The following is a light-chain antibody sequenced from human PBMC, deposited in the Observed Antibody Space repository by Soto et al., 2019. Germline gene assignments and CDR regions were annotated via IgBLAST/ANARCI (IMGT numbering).Light chain of an antibody. J-gene: IGKJ2*02. V-gene: IGKV2-28*01. CDR3: MQAIQTPRT. Sequence: DVVMTQSPLSLPATPGEPASISCRSSQTLLNSNGYDYLDWYWQRPGQSPQLLSFLGSNRDSGVPDRFSGSGSGTDFTLKISRVEAEDVGVYYCMQAIQTPRTFGQGTKLEIK. CDR1: QTLLNSNGYDY. CDR2: LGS.